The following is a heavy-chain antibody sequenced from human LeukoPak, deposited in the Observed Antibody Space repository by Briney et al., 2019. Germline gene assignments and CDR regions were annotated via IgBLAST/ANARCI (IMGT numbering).Heavy chain of an antibody. CDR3: VRKGSFDY. J-gene: IGHJ4*02. D-gene: IGHD3-10*01. V-gene: IGHV3-48*03. CDR2: ITNDGRTT. CDR1: GFTFSSYE. Sequence: GRSLRLSCAASGFTFSSYEMSWVRQAPGKGLDWTSYITNDGRTTYYANSVRGRFTISRDNAKNSLYLQMNSLRVEDTALYYCVRKGSFDYWGKGTLVSVSS.